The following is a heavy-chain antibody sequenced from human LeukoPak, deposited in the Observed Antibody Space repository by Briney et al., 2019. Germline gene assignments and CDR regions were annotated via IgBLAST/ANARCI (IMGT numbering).Heavy chain of an antibody. CDR1: GFTFSTYA. CDR2: ISSSGGTS. D-gene: IGHD3-9*01. CDR3: EKVWHLKLNDILTNYYFDY. Sequence: SGGSLRLSCAAPGFTFSTYAMSWVRQAPGKGLEWVSAISSSGGTSFYADSVKGRFTISRDNSMDTVYLQLNSLRAEDTAVYYCEKVWHLKLNDILTNYYFDYWGQGTLVTVSS. J-gene: IGHJ4*02. V-gene: IGHV3-23*01.